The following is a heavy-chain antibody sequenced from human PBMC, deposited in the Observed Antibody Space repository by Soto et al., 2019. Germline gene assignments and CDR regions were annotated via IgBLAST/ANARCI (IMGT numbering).Heavy chain of an antibody. D-gene: IGHD4-4*01. CDR1: GFTFSNAW. J-gene: IGHJ4*02. Sequence: WVSLRLSCAASGFTFSNAWMSWVSQSPGKGLEWVGRIKLESDGGTIDYAAPVKGRFTISRDDSKNMLYLQMNSLKSEDTAVYYCTTDFMMTTVHVGSLEDWGQGTRVNFSS. V-gene: IGHV3-15*01. CDR3: TTDFMMTTVHVGSLED. CDR2: IKLESDGGTI.